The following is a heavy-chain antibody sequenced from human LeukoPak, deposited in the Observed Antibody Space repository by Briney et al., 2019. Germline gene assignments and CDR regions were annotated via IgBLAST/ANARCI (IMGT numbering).Heavy chain of an antibody. J-gene: IGHJ4*02. Sequence: GGSLRLSCAASGFTFSSYAMSWVRQAPGKGLEWVSAISGSSGSTYYADSVKGRFTISKDNSKNTLYLQMNSLRAEDTAVYYCAKEGRYSSSWYDNDYWGQGTLVTVSS. V-gene: IGHV3-23*01. CDR1: GFTFSSYA. CDR3: AKEGRYSSSWYDNDY. D-gene: IGHD6-13*01. CDR2: ISGSSGST.